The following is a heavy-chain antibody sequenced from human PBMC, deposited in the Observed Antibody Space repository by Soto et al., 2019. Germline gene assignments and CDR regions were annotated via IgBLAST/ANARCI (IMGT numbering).Heavy chain of an antibody. CDR1: GGSFSGYY. D-gene: IGHD3-22*01. CDR3: ARRDRSGYSYWLDT. J-gene: IGHJ5*02. V-gene: IGHV4-59*12. CDR2: IYYSGST. Sequence: SETLCLTCAVYGGSFSGYYWSWIRQPPGKGLEWIGYIYYSGSTNYNPSLKSRVTISVDTSKNQFSLKLSSVTAADTAVYYCARRDRSGYSYWLDTWGQGTLVTVSS.